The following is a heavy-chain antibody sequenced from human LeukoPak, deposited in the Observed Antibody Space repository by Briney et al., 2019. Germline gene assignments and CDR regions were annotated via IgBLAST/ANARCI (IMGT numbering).Heavy chain of an antibody. J-gene: IGHJ4*02. CDR1: GGSISSYY. CDR2: IYYSGST. V-gene: IGHV4-59*08. D-gene: IGHD3-22*01. CDR3: ATLNYYDSSGYLL. Sequence: SETLSLTCTVSGGSISSYYWSWIRQPPGKGLEWIGYIYYSGSTNYNPSLKSRVTISVDTSKNQFSLKLSSVTAADTAVYYCATLNYYDSSGYLLWGQGTLVTVSS.